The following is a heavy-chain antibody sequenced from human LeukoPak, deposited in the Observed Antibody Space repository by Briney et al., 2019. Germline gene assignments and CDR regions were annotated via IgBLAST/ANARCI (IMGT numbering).Heavy chain of an antibody. CDR1: GITFSSYA. Sequence: PGGSLRLSCAASGITFSSYAMHWVRQAPGKGLEWVAVISYDGSNKYYADSVKGRFTISRDNSKNTLYLQMNSLRAEDTAVYYCAKEGRRKGAAMLDYWGQGTLVTVSS. D-gene: IGHD2-2*01. J-gene: IGHJ4*02. CDR3: AKEGRRKGAAMLDY. CDR2: ISYDGSNK. V-gene: IGHV3-30*04.